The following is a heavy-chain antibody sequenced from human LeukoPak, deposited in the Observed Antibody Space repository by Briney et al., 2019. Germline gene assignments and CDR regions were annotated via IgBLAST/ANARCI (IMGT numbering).Heavy chain of an antibody. V-gene: IGHV3-30-3*01. CDR3: ARTKGVEMATIPIEFDY. D-gene: IGHD5-24*01. CDR1: GFTFSSYA. J-gene: IGHJ4*02. CDR2: ISYDGSNK. Sequence: GRSLRLSCAASGFTFSSYAMHWVRQAPGKGLEWVAVISYDGSNKYYADSVKGRFTISRDNSKNTLYLQMNSLRAEDTAVYYCARTKGVEMATIPIEFDYWGQGTLVTVSS.